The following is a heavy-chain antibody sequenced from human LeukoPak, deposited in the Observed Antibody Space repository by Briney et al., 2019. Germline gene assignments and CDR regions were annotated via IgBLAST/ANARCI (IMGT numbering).Heavy chain of an antibody. CDR1: GYTFTSYG. J-gene: IGHJ6*03. D-gene: IGHD6-13*01. CDR2: ISAYNGNT. V-gene: IGHV1-18*01. Sequence: ASVKVSCKASGYTFTSYGISWVRQAPGQGLEWMGWISAYNGNTNYAQKLQGRVTMTTDTSTSTAYMELRSLRSDDTAVYYCARDPNTGISAAGRYYYYYMDVWGKGTTVTISS. CDR3: ARDPNTGISAAGRYYYYYMDV.